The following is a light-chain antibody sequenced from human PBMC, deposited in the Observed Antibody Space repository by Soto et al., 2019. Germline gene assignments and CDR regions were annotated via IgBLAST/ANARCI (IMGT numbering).Light chain of an antibody. Sequence: EIVWTQSPGTMSLSPGERATLSCRASQSLSRNYLAWYQQRPGQSPRLLVYGASSRATGIPARFSGSGFGTDFALTISRLEPEDSAVYYCHQYDNTPLTFGPGTRVGIK. V-gene: IGKV3-20*01. CDR3: HQYDNTPLT. J-gene: IGKJ3*01. CDR2: GAS. CDR1: QSLSRNY.